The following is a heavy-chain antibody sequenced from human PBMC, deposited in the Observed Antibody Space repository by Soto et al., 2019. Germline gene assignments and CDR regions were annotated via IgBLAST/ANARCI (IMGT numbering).Heavy chain of an antibody. CDR3: AGGVGASNYGMDV. CDR2: MYSGGRT. CDR1: EFTVSSNY. D-gene: IGHD1-26*01. Sequence: GGSLRLSCAASEFTVSSNYMNWVRPAPGKGLECVSTMYSGGRTYYADSVKGRFTISRDNSKNTLYLQMNNLRAEDTAVYYCAGGVGASNYGMDVWGQGSTVTVSS. J-gene: IGHJ6*02. V-gene: IGHV3-53*01.